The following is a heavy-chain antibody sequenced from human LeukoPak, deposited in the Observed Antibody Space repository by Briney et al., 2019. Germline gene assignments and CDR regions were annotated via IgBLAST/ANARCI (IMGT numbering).Heavy chain of an antibody. Sequence: ASVKVSCKASGYTFTSYDINWVRQATGQGLEWMGWMNPNSGNTGYAQKFQGRVTMTRDTSISTAYMELSRLRSDDTAVYYCARDPSGDSSGYPFDYWGQGTLVTVSS. CDR3: ARDPSGDSSGYPFDY. J-gene: IGHJ4*02. CDR2: MNPNSGNT. CDR1: GYTFTSYD. V-gene: IGHV1-8*01. D-gene: IGHD3-22*01.